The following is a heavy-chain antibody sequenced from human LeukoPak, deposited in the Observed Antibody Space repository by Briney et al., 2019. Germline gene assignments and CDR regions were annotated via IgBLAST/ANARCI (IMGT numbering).Heavy chain of an antibody. V-gene: IGHV3-23*01. J-gene: IGHJ6*02. CDR3: AKGGYSGYDSSYYYYGMDV. CDR2: ISGSGGST. D-gene: IGHD5-12*01. CDR1: GFAFSSYA. Sequence: GGSLRLSGAASGFAFSSYAMSWVRQAPGKGLEWVSAISGSGGSTYYADSVKGRFTISRDNSKNTLYLQMNSLRAEDTAVYYCAKGGYSGYDSSYYYYGMDVWGQGTTVTVSS.